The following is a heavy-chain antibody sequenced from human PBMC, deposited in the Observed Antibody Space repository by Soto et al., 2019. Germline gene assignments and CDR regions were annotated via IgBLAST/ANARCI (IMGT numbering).Heavy chain of an antibody. CDR2: IYSSGTT. CDR3: VRDVGGSGWFAP. J-gene: IGHJ5*02. CDR1: GISIDNYY. Sequence: QVQLQQSGPGLVKPSETLSLTCTVSGISIDNYYCSWIRQSAGKGLEWIGRIYSSGTTNYNPSLKSRVTMSVDMSKSQFPLNVRSVTAEDTAVYYCVRDVGGSGWFAPWGQGTLVTVSS. V-gene: IGHV4-4*07.